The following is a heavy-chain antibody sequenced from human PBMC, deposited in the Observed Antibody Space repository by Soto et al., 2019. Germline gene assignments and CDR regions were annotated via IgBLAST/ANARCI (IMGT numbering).Heavy chain of an antibody. V-gene: IGHV1-69*01. CDR1: GGTFENYA. CDR2: IIPMFGTT. Sequence: QLQLVQSAAAVKKPGSSVKVSCKASGGTFENYAISWVRQAPGLGLEWMGGIIPMFGTTNYVQKFQDRVTISAEDSTRTAYMEPSSPRSEDTALYYCARGGRTGNSSMDLLGQGTTVTFSS. CDR3: ARGGRTGNSSMDL. D-gene: IGHD1-7*01. J-gene: IGHJ6*02.